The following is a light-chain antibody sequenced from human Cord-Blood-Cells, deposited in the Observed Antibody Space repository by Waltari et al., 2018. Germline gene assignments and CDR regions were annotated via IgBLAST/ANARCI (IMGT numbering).Light chain of an antibody. CDR1: QSISSW. J-gene: IGKJ1*01. CDR2: DAS. CDR3: QLYNSYSPWT. Sequence: DIQMTQSPFTLSASVGDRVTITCRASQSISSWLAWSQQKPGKAPKLLIFDASSLESGVPPRCRGSGSVTSFTLPISSLQPDYFSTYYCQLYNSYSPWTFGQGTKVESK. V-gene: IGKV1-5*01.